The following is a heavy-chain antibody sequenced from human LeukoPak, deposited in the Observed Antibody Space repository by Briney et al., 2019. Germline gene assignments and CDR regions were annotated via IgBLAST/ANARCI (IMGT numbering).Heavy chain of an antibody. CDR2: IYYSGST. D-gene: IGHD1-1*01. J-gene: IGHJ5*02. V-gene: IGHV4-39*01. CDR1: GGSISSSSYY. CDR3: ARPVPSRLGWFDP. Sequence: SETLSLTCTVSGGSISSSSYYWGWIRQPPGTGLEGIGNIYYSGSTYYSPSLKSRFTISVDTSKNQFSLKLSSVTAADTAVYYCARPVPSRLGWFDPWGQGTLVTVSS.